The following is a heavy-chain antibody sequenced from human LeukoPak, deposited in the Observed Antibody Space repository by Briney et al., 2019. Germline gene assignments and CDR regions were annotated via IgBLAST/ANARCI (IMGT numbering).Heavy chain of an antibody. CDR2: ISYDGSNK. J-gene: IGHJ3*02. Sequence: PGGSLRLSCAASGFTFSDYGIHWVRQAPGKGLEWVAVISYDGSNKDYVDSVTGRFTISRDNSKNTLYLQMNSLRAEDTAVYYCAKERRSYSGTYTGDDAFDIWGQGTMVTVSS. V-gene: IGHV3-30*18. CDR1: GFTFSDYG. D-gene: IGHD1-26*01. CDR3: AKERRSYSGTYTGDDAFDI.